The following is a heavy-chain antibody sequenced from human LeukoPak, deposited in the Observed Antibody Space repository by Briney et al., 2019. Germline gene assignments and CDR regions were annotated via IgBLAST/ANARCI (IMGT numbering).Heavy chain of an antibody. CDR1: GFTVSSNY. CDR3: ASSGNYRIYYFDY. V-gene: IGHV3-66*01. CDR2: IYSGGST. J-gene: IGHJ4*02. Sequence: PGGSLRLSCAASGFTVSSNYMSWVRQAPGKGLEWVSLIYSGGSTYYADSVKGRFTISRDNSKNTLYLQMNSLRAEDTAVYCCASSGNYRIYYFDYWGQGTLVTVSS. D-gene: IGHD1-26*01.